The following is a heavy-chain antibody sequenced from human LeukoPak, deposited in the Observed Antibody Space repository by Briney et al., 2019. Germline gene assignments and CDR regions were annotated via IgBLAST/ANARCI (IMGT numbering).Heavy chain of an antibody. CDR1: GGSFSGYY. CDR3: AKNSLGYCSSTSCYRDYYYYYGMDV. V-gene: IGHV4-34*01. D-gene: IGHD2-2*02. CDR2: INHSGST. Sequence: SETLSLTCAVYGGSFSGYYWSWIRQPPGKGLEWIGEINHSGSTNYNPSLKSRVTISVDTSKNQFSLKLSSVTAADTAVYYCAKNSLGYCSSTSCYRDYYYYYGMDVWGQGTTVTVSS. J-gene: IGHJ6*02.